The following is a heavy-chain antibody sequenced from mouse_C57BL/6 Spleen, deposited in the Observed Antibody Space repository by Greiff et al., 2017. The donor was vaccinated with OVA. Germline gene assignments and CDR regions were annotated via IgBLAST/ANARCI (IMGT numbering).Heavy chain of an antibody. CDR1: GYTFTSYD. CDR2: IYPRDGST. CDR3: AREAYGNQYYYAMDY. Sequence: VKLMESGPELVKPGASVKLSCKASGYTFTSYDINWVKQRPGQGLEWIGWIYPRDGSTKYNEKFKGKATLTVDTSSSTAYMELHSLTSEDSAVYFCAREAYGNQYYYAMDYWGQGTSVTVSS. D-gene: IGHD2-1*01. V-gene: IGHV1-85*01. J-gene: IGHJ4*01.